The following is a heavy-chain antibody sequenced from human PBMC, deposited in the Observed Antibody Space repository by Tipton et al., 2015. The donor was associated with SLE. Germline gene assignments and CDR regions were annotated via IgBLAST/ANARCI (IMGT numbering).Heavy chain of an antibody. CDR2: IIPILGIA. V-gene: IGHV1-69*09. CDR1: GGTFSSYT. CDR3: VKYDYVWGSDYYGMDV. D-gene: IGHD3-16*01. J-gene: IGHJ6*02. Sequence: QLVQSGAEVKKPGSSVKVSCKASGGTFSSYTISWVRQAPGQGLEWMGRIIPILGIANYAQKFQGRVTITADESTSTAYMELSSLRSEDTAVYYCVKYDYVWGSDYYGMDVWGQVTTVTVSS.